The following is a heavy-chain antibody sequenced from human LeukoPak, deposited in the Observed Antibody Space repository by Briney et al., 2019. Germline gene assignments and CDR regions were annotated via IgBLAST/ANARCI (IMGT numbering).Heavy chain of an antibody. V-gene: IGHV7-4-1*02. CDR1: GYTFTSYA. CDR2: INTNTGNP. J-gene: IGHJ4*02. CDR3: ARQSPEGYSYGFFDY. D-gene: IGHD5-18*01. Sequence: GASVKVSCKASGYTFTSYAMNWVRQAPGQGLEWMGWINTNTGNPTYAQGFTGRFVFSLDTSVSTAYLQISSLKAEDTAVYYCARQSPEGYSYGFFDYWGQGTLVTVSS.